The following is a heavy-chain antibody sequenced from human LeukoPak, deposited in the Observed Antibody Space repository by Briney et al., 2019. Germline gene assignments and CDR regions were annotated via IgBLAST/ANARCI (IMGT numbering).Heavy chain of an antibody. CDR2: INHSGST. V-gene: IGHV4-34*01. CDR3: ARLPRITMVRGPKRVYFDY. J-gene: IGHJ4*02. CDR1: GGSFSGYY. Sequence: PSETLSLTCAVYGGSFSGYYWSWIRQPPGKGLEWIGEINHSGSTNYNPSLKSRGTISVDTSKNQFSLKLSSVTAADTAVYYCARLPRITMVRGPKRVYFDYWGQGTLVTVSS. D-gene: IGHD3-10*01.